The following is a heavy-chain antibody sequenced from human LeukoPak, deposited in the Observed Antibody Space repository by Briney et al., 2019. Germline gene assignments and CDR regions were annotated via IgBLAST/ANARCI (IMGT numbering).Heavy chain of an antibody. CDR2: IYTSGIT. V-gene: IGHV4-4*07. CDR1: GGSINNYY. Sequence: SETLSLTCTVSGGSINNYYWNWIRQPAERGLEWLGHIYTSGITSYSPSLKSRVTMSIDTSKNQFSLNLTSVTAADTAVYHCASRSSGGFDYWGQGTLVTVSS. CDR3: ASRSSGGFDY. J-gene: IGHJ4*02. D-gene: IGHD1-26*01.